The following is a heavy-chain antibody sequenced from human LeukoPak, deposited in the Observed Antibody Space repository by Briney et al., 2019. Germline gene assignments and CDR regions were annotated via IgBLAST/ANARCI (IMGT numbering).Heavy chain of an antibody. CDR1: GFTFSSYG. CDR3: ANGRGGNYVDY. CDR2: IRYDGSNK. V-gene: IGHV3-30*02. D-gene: IGHD4-23*01. J-gene: IGHJ4*02. Sequence: PGGSLRLSCAASGFTFSSYGMHWVRQAPGKGLEWVAFIRYDGSNKYYADSVKGRFTISRDNSKNTLYLQMNSLRAVDTAVHYCANGRGGNYVDYWGQGTLVTVSS.